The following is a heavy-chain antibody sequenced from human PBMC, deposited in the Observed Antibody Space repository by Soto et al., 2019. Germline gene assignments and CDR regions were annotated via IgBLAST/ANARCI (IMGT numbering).Heavy chain of an antibody. CDR2: VHYSGST. J-gene: IGHJ5*02. CDR1: GDSLSNYY. Sequence: PSETLSLTCSISGDSLSNYYWSWIRQSPGKGLEWIGYVHYSGSTNYNPSLQSRVTISVDTSKNQFSLSLHSVTTADTAVYFCAKGRKATKAWFDPWGRGTLVTVSS. CDR3: AKGRKATKAWFDP. V-gene: IGHV4-59*01.